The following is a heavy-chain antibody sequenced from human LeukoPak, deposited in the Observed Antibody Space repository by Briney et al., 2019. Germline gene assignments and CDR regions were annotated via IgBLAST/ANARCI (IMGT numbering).Heavy chain of an antibody. CDR1: GGTFSSYA. D-gene: IGHD1-26*01. Sequence: SVKVSCKASGGTFSSYAISWVRQAPGHGLEWMGGIIPIFGTANYAQKFQGRVTITTDESTSTAYMELSSLRSEDTAVYYCARERGSGSYRLAAFDIWGQGTMVTVSS. V-gene: IGHV1-69*05. J-gene: IGHJ3*02. CDR3: ARERGSGSYRLAAFDI. CDR2: IIPIFGTA.